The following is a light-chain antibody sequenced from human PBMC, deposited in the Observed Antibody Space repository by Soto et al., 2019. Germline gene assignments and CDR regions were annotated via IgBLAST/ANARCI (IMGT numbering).Light chain of an antibody. V-gene: IGLV2-14*01. CDR2: DVS. CDR3: SSYTSGNTRV. Sequence: QSALTQPASVSGSPGQPITISCTGTSSDVGDYNYVSWYQQHPGKAPKLMIYDVSNRPSGVSNRFSGYKSGNTASLTISGLQAEDAADYCCSSYTSGNTRVFGGGTTLTVL. J-gene: IGLJ2*01. CDR1: SSDVGDYNY.